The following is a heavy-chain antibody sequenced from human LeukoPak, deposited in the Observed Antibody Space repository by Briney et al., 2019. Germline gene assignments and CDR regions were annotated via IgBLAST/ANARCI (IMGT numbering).Heavy chain of an antibody. CDR1: GGSFSGYY. CDR2: IYYSGST. J-gene: IGHJ4*02. V-gene: IGHV4-59*01. CDR3: TRGQYYYDSSGYSIDY. Sequence: PSETLSLTCAVYGGSFSGYYWSWIRQPPGKGLEWIGYIYYSGSTNYNPSLKSRVTISVDTSKNQFSLKLSSVTAADTAVYYCTRGQYYYDSSGYSIDYWGQGTLVTVSS. D-gene: IGHD3-22*01.